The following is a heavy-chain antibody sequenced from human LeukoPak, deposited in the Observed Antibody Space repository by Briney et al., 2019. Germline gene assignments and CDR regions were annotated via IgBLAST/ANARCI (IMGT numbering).Heavy chain of an antibody. CDR1: GGSISSTSYQ. V-gene: IGHV4-39*01. CDR2: IYFGGNT. D-gene: IGHD4-11*01. Sequence: SETLSLTCTVSGGSISSTSYQWGWLRQPPGRGLEWIGNIYFGGNTYYNPSLNYRVTVSVDTSKNQFSLQLSSVTAADTAVYYCARLRRTAVTTYNDYHYMDVWGKGTTVTVYS. CDR3: ARLRRTAVTTYNDYHYMDV. J-gene: IGHJ6*03.